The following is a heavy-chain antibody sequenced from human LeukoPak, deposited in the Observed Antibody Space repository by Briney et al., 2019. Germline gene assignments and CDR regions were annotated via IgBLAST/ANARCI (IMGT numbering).Heavy chain of an antibody. Sequence: SGPTLVKPTQTLTLTCTFSGFSLSTSGVGVGWIRQPPGKALEWLALIYWDDDKRYSPSLKSRLTITKDTSKNQVVLTMTNMDPVDTATYYCAHSWPIAAAGLGWFDPWGQGTLVTVSS. CDR1: GFSLSTSGVG. CDR2: IYWDDDK. V-gene: IGHV2-5*02. J-gene: IGHJ5*02. CDR3: AHSWPIAAAGLGWFDP. D-gene: IGHD6-13*01.